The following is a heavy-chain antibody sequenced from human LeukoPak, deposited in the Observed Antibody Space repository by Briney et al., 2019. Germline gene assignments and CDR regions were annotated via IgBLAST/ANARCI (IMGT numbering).Heavy chain of an antibody. CDR2: ISYDGSNK. D-gene: IGHD3-22*01. CDR1: GFTFSSYG. V-gene: IGHV3-30*18. CDR3: AKVGSYYDSSGYVDY. Sequence: GGSLRLSCAASGFTFSSYGMHWVRQAPGKGLEWVAVISYDGSNKYYADSVKGRFTTSRDNSKNTLYLQMNSLRAEDTAVYYCAKVGSYYDSSGYVDYWGQGTLVTVSS. J-gene: IGHJ4*02.